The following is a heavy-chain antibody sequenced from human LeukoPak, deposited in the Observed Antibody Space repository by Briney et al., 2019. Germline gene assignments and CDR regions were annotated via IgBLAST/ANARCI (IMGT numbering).Heavy chain of an antibody. CDR1: GGSFSGYY. CDR3: ARDREKYGDYDAFDI. D-gene: IGHD4-17*01. J-gene: IGHJ3*02. CDR2: INHSGST. V-gene: IGHV4-34*01. Sequence: SETLSLTCAVYGGSFSGYYWSWIRQPPGKGLEWIGEINHSGSTNYNPSLKSRVTISVDTSKNQFSLKLSSVTAADTAVYYCARDREKYGDYDAFDIWGQGTMVTVSS.